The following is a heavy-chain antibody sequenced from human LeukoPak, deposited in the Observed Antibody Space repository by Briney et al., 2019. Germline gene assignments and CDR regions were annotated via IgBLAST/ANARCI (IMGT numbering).Heavy chain of an antibody. J-gene: IGHJ4*02. CDR1: GFTFSYYG. V-gene: IGHV3-30*02. D-gene: IGHD1-26*01. CDR2: IRYDESKK. CDR3: AKSHLPNAYSGTYYCDY. Sequence: GGSLRLSCAASGFTFSYYGMHWVRQAPGKGLEWVAFIRYDESKKFYGDSVKGRFTISRDNSKNTRYLQMNSLRTEDTAVYYCAKSHLPNAYSGTYYCDYWGQGTLVTVSS.